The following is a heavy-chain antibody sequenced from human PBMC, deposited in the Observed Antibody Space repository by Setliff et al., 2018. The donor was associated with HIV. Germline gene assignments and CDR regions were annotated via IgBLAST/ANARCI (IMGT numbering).Heavy chain of an antibody. Sequence: GGSLRLSCAASGFTVSNNYMHWVRQAPGKGLEWVAFINYDVSYEHYADSVKDRVTISRDNSKDTLYLQMNNLRDQDTAVYYCASFYGDYGYWGHGTQVTVSS. CDR3: ASFYGDYGY. D-gene: IGHD3-10*01. CDR1: GFTVSNNY. CDR2: INYDVSYE. V-gene: IGHV3-30*02. J-gene: IGHJ4*01.